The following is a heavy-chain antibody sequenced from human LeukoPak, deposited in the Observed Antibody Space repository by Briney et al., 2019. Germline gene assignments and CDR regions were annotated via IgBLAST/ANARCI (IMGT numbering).Heavy chain of an antibody. CDR3: AKQTRYDSPAGGRGFDY. V-gene: IGHV3-66*04. CDR1: GFTVSSNY. J-gene: IGHJ4*02. D-gene: IGHD3-22*01. CDR2: IYSGGST. Sequence: GGSLRLSCAASGFTVSSNYMSWVRQAPGKGLEWVSVIYSGGSTYYADSVKGRFTISRDNSKNTLFLEMSSLRAEDTAVYYCAKQTRYDSPAGGRGFDYWGQGTLVTVSS.